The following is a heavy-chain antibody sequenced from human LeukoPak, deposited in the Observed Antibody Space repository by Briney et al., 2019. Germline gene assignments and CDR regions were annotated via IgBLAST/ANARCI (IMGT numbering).Heavy chain of an antibody. V-gene: IGHV3-15*01. Sequence: GGSLRLSCAASGFTFSIYGMHWVRQAPGKGLEWVGRIKSKTDGGTTDYAAPVKGRFTISRDDSERTLDLQMNSLKTEDTAIYYCTAYSAMDVWGQGTTVTVSS. J-gene: IGHJ6*02. CDR1: GFTFSIYG. CDR2: IKSKTDGGTT. CDR3: TAYSAMDV.